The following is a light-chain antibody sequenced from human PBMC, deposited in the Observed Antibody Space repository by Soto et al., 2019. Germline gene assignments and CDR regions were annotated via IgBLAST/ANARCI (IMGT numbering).Light chain of an antibody. CDR1: QSISSW. CDR2: DAS. CDR3: QQYNTFLT. Sequence: DIQMTQPPSTLSASVGDRVTITCRASQSISSWLAWYQQKPGKAPKLLIYDASSLESGVPSRVSGSGSGTEFTLTIDSLQPDDFATYYCQQYNTFLTFGGGTKVDIK. V-gene: IGKV1-5*01. J-gene: IGKJ4*01.